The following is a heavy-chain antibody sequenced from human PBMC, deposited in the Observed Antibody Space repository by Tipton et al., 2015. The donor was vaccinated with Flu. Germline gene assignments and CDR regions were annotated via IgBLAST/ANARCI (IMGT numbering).Heavy chain of an antibody. J-gene: IGHJ4*02. CDR3: ATTTYYYGSGSHDY. CDR1: GDSMGSRYY. Sequence: LRLSCSVSGDSMGSRYYWGWIRQAPGKGLEWIANIHRAGNTYYNPSLKSRVTLSVDTSNNQFSLRLSSVTAADTAVYYCATTTYYYGSGSHDYWGQGTLVTVSS. CDR2: IHRAGNT. V-gene: IGHV4-38-2*01. D-gene: IGHD3-10*01.